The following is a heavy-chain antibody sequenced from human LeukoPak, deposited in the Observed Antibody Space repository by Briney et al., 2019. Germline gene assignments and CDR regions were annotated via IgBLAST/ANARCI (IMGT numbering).Heavy chain of an antibody. CDR1: GFTFSSYG. CDR3: AKSSYCSSTSCSYVYYYYMDV. D-gene: IGHD2-2*01. CDR2: IRYDGSNK. J-gene: IGHJ6*03. V-gene: IGHV3-30*02. Sequence: GGSLRLFCAVSGFTFSSYGMHWVRQAPGKGLEWVAFIRYDGSNKYYADSVKGRFTISRDNSKNTLYLQMNSLRAEDTAVYYCAKSSYCSSTSCSYVYYYYMDVWGKGTTVTISS.